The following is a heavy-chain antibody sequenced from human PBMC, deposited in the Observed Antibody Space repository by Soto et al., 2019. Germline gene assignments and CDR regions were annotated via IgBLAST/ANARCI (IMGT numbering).Heavy chain of an antibody. CDR2: INPNSGGT. CDR3: GKREVAGHRRPPTYPVWAF. Sequence: ASVKVSCKTAGYTITGYYMHWVRQAPGQGLEWMGWINPNSGGTNYAQKFQGWVTMTRDTSISTAYMELSRLRSDDTAVYYCGKREVAGHRRPPTYPVWAFGVNGTTV. V-gene: IGHV1-2*04. J-gene: IGHJ6*03. CDR1: GYTITGYY. D-gene: IGHD6-19*01.